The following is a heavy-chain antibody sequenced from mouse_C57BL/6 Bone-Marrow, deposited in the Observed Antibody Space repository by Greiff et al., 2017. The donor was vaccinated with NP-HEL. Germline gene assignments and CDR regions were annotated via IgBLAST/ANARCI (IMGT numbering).Heavy chain of an antibody. CDR2: IDPNSGGT. CDR1: GYTFTSYW. J-gene: IGHJ4*01. CDR3: ARPVVAFYYYAMDY. Sequence: QVQLKQPGAELVKPGASVKLSCKASGYTFTSYWMHWVKQRPGRGLEWIGRIDPNSGGTKYNEKFKSKATLTVDKPSSTAYMQLSSLTSEDSAVYYCARPVVAFYYYAMDYWGQGTSVTVSS. V-gene: IGHV1-72*01. D-gene: IGHD1-1*01.